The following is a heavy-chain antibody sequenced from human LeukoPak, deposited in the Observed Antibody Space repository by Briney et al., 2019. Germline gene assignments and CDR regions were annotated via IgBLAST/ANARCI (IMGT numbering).Heavy chain of an antibody. CDR1: GGSISSYY. Sequence: SETLSLTCTVSGGSISSYYWSWIRQPPGKGLEWIGYIYYSGSTNYNPSLKSRVTISVDTSKNQFSLKLSSVTAADTALYYSARGGYSYGPGFDYWGQGTLVTVSS. CDR2: IYYSGST. V-gene: IGHV4-59*01. D-gene: IGHD5-18*01. J-gene: IGHJ4*02. CDR3: ARGGYSYGPGFDY.